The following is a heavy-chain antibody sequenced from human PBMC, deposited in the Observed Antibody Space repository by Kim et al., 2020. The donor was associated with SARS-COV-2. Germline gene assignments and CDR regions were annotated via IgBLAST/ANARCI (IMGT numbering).Heavy chain of an antibody. D-gene: IGHD4-17*01. CDR3: ARGPDYGDYPELDY. V-gene: IGHV1-46*01. Sequence: AQKFQGGVTMTRDTSTSTVYMELSSLRSEDTAVYYCARGPDYGDYPELDYWGQGTLVTVSS. J-gene: IGHJ4*02.